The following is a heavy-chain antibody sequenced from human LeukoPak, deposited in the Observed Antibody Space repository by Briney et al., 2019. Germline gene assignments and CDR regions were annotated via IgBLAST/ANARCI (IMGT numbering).Heavy chain of an antibody. CDR3: ANNWNYDAFDI. D-gene: IGHD1-7*01. J-gene: IGHJ3*02. Sequence: GGSLRLSCAASGFTFSDYYMSWIRQAPGKGLEWVSYISSSGSTIYYADSVKGRSTISRDNAKNSLYLQMNSLRAEDTAVYYCANNWNYDAFDIWGQGTMVTVSS. CDR1: GFTFSDYY. V-gene: IGHV3-11*04. CDR2: ISSSGSTI.